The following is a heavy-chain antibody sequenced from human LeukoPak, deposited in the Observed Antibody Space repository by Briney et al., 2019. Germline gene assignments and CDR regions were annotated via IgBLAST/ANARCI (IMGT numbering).Heavy chain of an antibody. CDR2: INHSGST. D-gene: IGHD3-3*01. J-gene: IGHJ6*02. CDR1: DESFSGYY. V-gene: IGHV4-34*01. CDR3: ARDFYFWVRGYYYGMDV. Sequence: SETLSLTCAVYDESFSGYYCSWIRQPPGKGLEWIGEINHSGSTNYNPSLKSRVTISVDTSKNQFSLKLSSVTAADTAVYYCARDFYFWVRGYYYGMDVWGQGTTVTVSS.